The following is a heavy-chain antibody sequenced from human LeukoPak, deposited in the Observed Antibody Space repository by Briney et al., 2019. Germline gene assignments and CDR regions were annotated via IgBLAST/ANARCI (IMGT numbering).Heavy chain of an antibody. CDR2: INHSGST. CDR3: ARVSTYYYDSSGYGDY. CDR1: GGSFSGYY. J-gene: IGHJ4*02. D-gene: IGHD3-22*01. V-gene: IGHV4-34*01. Sequence: PSETLSLTCAVYGGSFSGYYWSWIRQPPGKGLEWIGEINHSGSTNYNPSLKSRVTISVDTSKNQFSLKLSSVTAADTAVYYCARVSTYYYDSSGYGDYWGQGTLVTVSS.